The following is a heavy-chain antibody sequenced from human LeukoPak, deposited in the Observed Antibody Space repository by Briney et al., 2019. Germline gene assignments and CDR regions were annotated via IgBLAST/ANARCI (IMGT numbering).Heavy chain of an antibody. CDR2: ISSSSSTI. J-gene: IGHJ6*03. D-gene: IGHD1-7*01. CDR3: AKRRGLELLYYYYMDV. Sequence: GGSLRLSCAASGFTFSSYSMNWVRLAPGKGLEWVSYISSSSSTIYYADSVKGRFTISRDNAKNSLYLQMNSLRAEDTAVYYCAKRRGLELLYYYYMDVWGKGTTVTVSS. CDR1: GFTFSSYS. V-gene: IGHV3-48*01.